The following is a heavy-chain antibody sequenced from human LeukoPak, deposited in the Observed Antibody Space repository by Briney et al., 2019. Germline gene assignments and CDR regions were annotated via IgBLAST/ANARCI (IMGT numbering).Heavy chain of an antibody. Sequence: PGGSLRLSCAGSGSTFSSYWMSWVRQAPGKGLEWVANIKQDGSQKYYVDSVKGPFTISRDNSKNTLYLQMNSLTAEDTAVYYCARERDGYIFDYWGQGTLVTVSS. CDR2: IKQDGSQK. CDR1: GSTFSSYW. CDR3: ARERDGYIFDY. J-gene: IGHJ4*02. V-gene: IGHV3-7*01. D-gene: IGHD5-18*01.